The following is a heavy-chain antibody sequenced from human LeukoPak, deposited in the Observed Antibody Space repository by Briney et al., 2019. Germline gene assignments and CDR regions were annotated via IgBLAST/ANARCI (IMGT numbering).Heavy chain of an antibody. CDR2: ISWNSDSI. J-gene: IGHJ4*02. Sequence: GVSLRLSCAASGFTFDDFAMLWVRQAPGKGLEWLSGISWNSDSIAYTDSVTGRFTISRDNAKNSLDQQMNSLGAEDTALYYCAKGDDYDFVVKGNYFDYWGQGTLVTVSS. CDR1: GFTFDDFA. D-gene: IGHD3-16*01. CDR3: AKGDDYDFVVKGNYFDY. V-gene: IGHV3-9*01.